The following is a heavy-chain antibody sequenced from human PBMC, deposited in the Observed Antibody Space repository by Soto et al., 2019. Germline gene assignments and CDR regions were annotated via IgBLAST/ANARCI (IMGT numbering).Heavy chain of an antibody. J-gene: IGHJ4*02. Sequence: EVQLVESGGGLVQPGGSLRRSCAASGFTFSSYWMHWVRQAPGKGLVWVSRINSDGSSTNYADSVKGQFTISRDNAKNTPYLQMNSLRAEDTAVYYCGRGASGSYRLDYWGQGTLVTVSS. D-gene: IGHD3-10*01. CDR1: GFTFSSYW. CDR3: GRGASGSYRLDY. CDR2: INSDGSST. V-gene: IGHV3-74*01.